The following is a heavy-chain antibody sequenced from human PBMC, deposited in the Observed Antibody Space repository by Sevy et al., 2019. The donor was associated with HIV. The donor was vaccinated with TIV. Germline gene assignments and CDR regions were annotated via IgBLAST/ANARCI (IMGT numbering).Heavy chain of an antibody. Sequence: GGCLRLSCAASGFTFSSYAMSWVRQAPGKGLEWVSIISGRGGSTYYADSVKGRFTISRDNSKNTLYLQMNSLRLEDTALYYCAKDLGGSTRLYYGMDVWGPGTTVTVSS. D-gene: IGHD3-10*01. CDR3: AKDLGGSTRLYYGMDV. CDR1: GFTFSSYA. CDR2: ISGRGGST. J-gene: IGHJ6*02. V-gene: IGHV3-23*01.